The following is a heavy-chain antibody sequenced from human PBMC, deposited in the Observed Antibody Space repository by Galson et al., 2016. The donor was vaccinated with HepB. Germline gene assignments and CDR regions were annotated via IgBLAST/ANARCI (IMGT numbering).Heavy chain of an antibody. CDR3: ARDAALRFLEWLLPGLAMDV. J-gene: IGHJ6*02. V-gene: IGHV1-3*04. CDR2: INTGNNNT. Sequence: SVKVSCKASGYTFSSHVMHWVRQAPGQRLEWMGWINTGNNNTTYSEKFQGRVTITRDTSASTAYLELSSLRSEDTAVYYCARDAALRFLEWLLPGLAMDVWGQGTTVTVSS. D-gene: IGHD3-3*01. CDR1: GYTFSSHV.